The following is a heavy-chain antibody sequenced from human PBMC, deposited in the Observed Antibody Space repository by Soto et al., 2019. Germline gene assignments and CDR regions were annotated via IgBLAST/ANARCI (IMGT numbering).Heavy chain of an antibody. Sequence: QVQLQQWGAGLLKPSETLSLTCVVYGGSFRGYYWSWIRQPPGKGLEWIGEIHHSGSTNYNPSLKSRVTISADTSQNQFSRKLSSLTAADTAVYSCARGGGSYDIVPGYYKPYYYGLDVWGQGTTVTVSS. V-gene: IGHV4-34*01. CDR3: ARGGGSYDIVPGYYKPYYYGLDV. CDR2: IHHSGST. CDR1: GGSFRGYY. J-gene: IGHJ6*01. D-gene: IGHD3-9*01.